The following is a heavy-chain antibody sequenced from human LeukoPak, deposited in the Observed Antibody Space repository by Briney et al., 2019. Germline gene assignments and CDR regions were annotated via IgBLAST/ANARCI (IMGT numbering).Heavy chain of an antibody. Sequence: ASVKVSCKASGYTFTSYAMNWVRQAPGQGLEWMGWISAYNGNTNYAQKLQGRVTMTTDTSTSTAYMELRSLRSDDTAVYYCARVGRIPRNWFDPWGQGTLVTVSS. CDR1: GYTFTSYA. V-gene: IGHV1-18*01. D-gene: IGHD2-2*02. CDR2: ISAYNGNT. J-gene: IGHJ5*02. CDR3: ARVGRIPRNWFDP.